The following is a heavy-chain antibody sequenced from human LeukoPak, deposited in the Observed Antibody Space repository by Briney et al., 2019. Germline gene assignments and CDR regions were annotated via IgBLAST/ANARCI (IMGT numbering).Heavy chain of an antibody. CDR3: AKTQDEPAAMISHPHYGMDV. CDR2: ISGSGGST. V-gene: IGHV3-23*01. CDR1: GFTFSSYA. D-gene: IGHD2-2*01. J-gene: IGHJ6*02. Sequence: PGGSLRLSCAASGFTFSSYAMSWVRQAPGKGLEWVSAISGSGGSTYYADSVKGRFTISRDNSKNTLYLHMNSLRAEDTAVYYCAKTQDEPAAMISHPHYGMDVWGQGTTVTVSS.